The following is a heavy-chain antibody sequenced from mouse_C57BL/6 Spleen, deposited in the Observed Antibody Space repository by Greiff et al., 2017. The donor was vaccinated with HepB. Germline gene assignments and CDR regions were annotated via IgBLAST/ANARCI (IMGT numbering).Heavy chain of an antibody. J-gene: IGHJ4*01. Sequence: GGGLVQPKGSLKLSCAASGFTFNTYAMHWVRQAPGKGLEWVARIRSKSSNYATYYADSVKDRFTICRDDSQSMLYLQMNNLKTEDTAMYYCVRGMMVTAGNYYAMDYWGQGTSVTVSS. V-gene: IGHV10-3*01. CDR1: GFTFNTYA. CDR3: VRGMMVTAGNYYAMDY. CDR2: IRSKSSNYAT. D-gene: IGHD2-3*01.